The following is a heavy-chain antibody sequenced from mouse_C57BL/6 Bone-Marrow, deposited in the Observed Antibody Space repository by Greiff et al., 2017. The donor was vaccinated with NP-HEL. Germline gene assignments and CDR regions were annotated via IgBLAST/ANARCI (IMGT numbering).Heavy chain of an antibody. CDR2: IYPGDGDT. V-gene: IGHV1-82*01. J-gene: IGHJ4*01. CDR1: GYAFSSSW. D-gene: IGHD1-1*01. CDR3: ARFYYGSSCYAMDY. Sequence: QVQLQQSGPELVKPGASVKISCKASGYAFSSSWMNWVKQRPGKGLEWIGRIYPGDGDTNYNGKFKGKATLTADKSSSTAYMQLSSLTSEDSAVYVGARFYYGSSCYAMDYWGQGTSVTVSS.